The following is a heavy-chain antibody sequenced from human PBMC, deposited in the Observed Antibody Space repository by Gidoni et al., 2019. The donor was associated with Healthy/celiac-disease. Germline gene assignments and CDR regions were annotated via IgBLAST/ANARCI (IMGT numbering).Heavy chain of an antibody. CDR2: IYYRGST. CDR1: GGSISRYY. Sequence: QVQLQESGPGLVKPSETLSPTCTVSGGSISRYYWSWIRQPPGKGLEWFGYIYYRGSTNYNPSLKSRVTISVDTSKNQFSLKLSSVTAADTAVYYCARVFRRYYDSSGYYYSYTDEYYYMDVWGKGTTVTVSS. CDR3: ARVFRRYYDSSGYYYSYTDEYYYMDV. V-gene: IGHV4-59*01. J-gene: IGHJ6*03. D-gene: IGHD3-22*01.